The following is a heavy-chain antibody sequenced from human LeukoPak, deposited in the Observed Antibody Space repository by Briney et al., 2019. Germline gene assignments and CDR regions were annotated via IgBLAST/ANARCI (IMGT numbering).Heavy chain of an antibody. D-gene: IGHD3-22*01. V-gene: IGHV4-59*01. CDR1: GGSLSGYY. Sequence: PSETLSLTCAVYGGSLSGYYWSWIRQPPGKGLEWIGFISYSGSTNYNPSLKSRVTISVDTSKDQFSLKLSSVTAADTAVYYCARERRYYDSSGYYYAMDVWGQGTTVTVSS. CDR2: ISYSGST. CDR3: ARERRYYDSSGYYYAMDV. J-gene: IGHJ6*02.